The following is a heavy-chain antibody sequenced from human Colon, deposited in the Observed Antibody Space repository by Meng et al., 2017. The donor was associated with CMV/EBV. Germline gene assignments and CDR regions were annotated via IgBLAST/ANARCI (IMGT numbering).Heavy chain of an antibody. Sequence: QVELQEVGSGLLKPSETLSLTCAFYGGAFSGYYWSWIRQPPGKGLEWIGEINHSGSTNYNPSLKSRVTISVDTSKNQFSLKLSSVTAADTAVYYCARGLYGSGRHQIDYWGQGTLVTVSS. V-gene: IGHV4-34*01. CDR1: GGAFSGYY. J-gene: IGHJ4*02. CDR3: ARGLYGSGRHQIDY. D-gene: IGHD3-10*01. CDR2: INHSGST.